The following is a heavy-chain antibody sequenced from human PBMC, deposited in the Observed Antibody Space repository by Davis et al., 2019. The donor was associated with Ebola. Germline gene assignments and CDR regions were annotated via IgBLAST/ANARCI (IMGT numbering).Heavy chain of an antibody. Sequence: SETLSLTCTVSGYSISTGYYWGWIRQPPGKGLEWIGSIYHSGGTFYNSSLRSRLTISVDTSKNQFSLKLSSVTAADTAVYYCAREAWYSSSWYVGNWFDPWGQGTLVTVSS. J-gene: IGHJ5*02. V-gene: IGHV4-38-2*02. CDR1: GYSISTGYY. D-gene: IGHD6-13*01. CDR3: AREAWYSSSWYVGNWFDP. CDR2: IYHSGGT.